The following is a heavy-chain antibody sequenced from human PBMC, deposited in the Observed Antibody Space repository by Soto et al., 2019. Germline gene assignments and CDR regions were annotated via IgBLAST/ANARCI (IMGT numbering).Heavy chain of an antibody. J-gene: IGHJ4*02. CDR3: AKRPRALLTFDY. D-gene: IGHD1-26*01. V-gene: IGHV3-23*04. CDR1: GFIFSNYV. CDR2: ISDSGGTS. Sequence: EAQLVDSGGRLVQPGGSLRLSCAASGFIFSNYVMSWVRQAPGKGLEWVSSISDSGGTSYYADSVKGRFTISRDNSKNTLYLQMNSLRAEDTAIYYCAKRPRALLTFDYWGQGTLVTVSS.